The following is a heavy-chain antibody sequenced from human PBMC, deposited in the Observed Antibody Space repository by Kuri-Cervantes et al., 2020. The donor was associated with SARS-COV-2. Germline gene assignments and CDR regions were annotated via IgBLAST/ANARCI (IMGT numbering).Heavy chain of an antibody. CDR3: AKPFHDYSAYGGAFDI. D-gene: IGHD4-17*01. V-gene: IGHV3-30*18. CDR1: GFTLRSYG. Sequence: GAALTLSSSASGFTLRSYGMHWVRQAPGKGLEWVAVISYDGSNKYYADPVQGRLTVSRDDSKITLYLQMNRLRTEDTALYYCAKPFHDYSAYGGAFDIWGQGTVVTVSS. CDR2: ISYDGSNK. J-gene: IGHJ3*02.